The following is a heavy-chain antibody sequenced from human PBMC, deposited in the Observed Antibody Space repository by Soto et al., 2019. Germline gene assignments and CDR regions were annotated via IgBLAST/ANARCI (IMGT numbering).Heavy chain of an antibody. Sequence: EVQLVESGGGLVKPGGSLRLSCAVSGFTVSSAWMNWVRQAPGKGLEWVGHIKSKSDGGKTDYAAPVNGRFTISRDDSKNTLYLEMNSLTTEDTAVYYCTTDSGRLVRGYWGQGTLVTVSS. CDR3: TTDSGRLVRGY. V-gene: IGHV3-15*07. J-gene: IGHJ4*02. CDR1: GFTVSSAW. CDR2: IKSKSDGGKT. D-gene: IGHD3-10*01.